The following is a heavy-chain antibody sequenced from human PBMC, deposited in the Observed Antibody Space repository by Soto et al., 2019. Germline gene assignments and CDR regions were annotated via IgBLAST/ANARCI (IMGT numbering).Heavy chain of an antibody. CDR1: GYSFTSYW. CDR3: VRPVGLTTVVTPAALDI. J-gene: IGHJ3*02. V-gene: IGHV5-51*01. CDR2: IHLIDSDT. Sequence: PGESLKISCKGSGYSFTSYWIGWVRQMPGKGLEWMGIIHLIDSDTRYSPYFQGQVTISADKSIITAYLEWSSLKASDTAMYYCVRPVGLTTVVTPAALDIWGQGAMVTVSS. D-gene: IGHD4-17*01.